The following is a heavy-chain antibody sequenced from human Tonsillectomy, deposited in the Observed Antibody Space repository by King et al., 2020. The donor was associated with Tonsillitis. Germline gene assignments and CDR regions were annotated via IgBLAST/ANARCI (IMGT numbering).Heavy chain of an antibody. CDR2: IATNGGTT. D-gene: IGHD6-19*01. J-gene: IGHJ4*02. CDR1: GFTFSGYA. V-gene: IGHV3-64D*06. Sequence: VQLVESGGGLVQPGGSLRLSCSASGFTFSGYAMHWVRQAPGKGLEYVSAIATNGGTTSYADSVKGRFTISRDNSKNTLYLQMNSLRAEDTAVYYCVKETGGWYDYWGQGTLVTVSS. CDR3: VKETGGWYDY.